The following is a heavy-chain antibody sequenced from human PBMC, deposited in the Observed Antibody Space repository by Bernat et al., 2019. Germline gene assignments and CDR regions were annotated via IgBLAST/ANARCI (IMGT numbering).Heavy chain of an antibody. CDR2: INPNSGAT. J-gene: IGHJ6*02. CDR3: ARGLPVPGMDV. Sequence: QVQLVQSGAEVKKPGASVTVSCKASQYTFTGYYLHWVRQAPGQGLEWMGWINPNSGATNYARKFQGWVTMTRDTSISTAYMELSSLKSDDTAVYYCARGLPVPGMDVWGQGTTVTVSS. V-gene: IGHV1-2*04. CDR1: QYTFTGYY. D-gene: IGHD2-2*01.